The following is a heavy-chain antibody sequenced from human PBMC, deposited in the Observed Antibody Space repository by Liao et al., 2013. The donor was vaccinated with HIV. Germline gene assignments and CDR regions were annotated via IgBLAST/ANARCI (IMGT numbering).Heavy chain of an antibody. V-gene: IGHV4-39*07. J-gene: IGHJ4*02. CDR3: ARDRITLFGR. CDR2: IYYSGNT. Sequence: QLQLQASGPGLVRPSETLSLTCSVSGGSISSPNSYWAWIRQPPGKGLEWIGSIYYSGNTYYNPSLKSRVTLSVDASKNQFSLRLSSVTAADTALYYCARDRITLFGRWGQGILVTVSS. D-gene: IGHD3/OR15-3a*01. CDR1: GGSISSPNSY.